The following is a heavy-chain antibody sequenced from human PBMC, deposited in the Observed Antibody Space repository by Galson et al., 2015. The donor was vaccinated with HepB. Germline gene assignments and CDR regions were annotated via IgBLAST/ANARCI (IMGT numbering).Heavy chain of an antibody. CDR2: INPSGGST. Sequence: GYTFTSYYMHWVRQAPGQGLEWMGIINPSGGSTSYAQKLQGRFTISRDNAKNTLYLQMNSLRAEDTAVYYCARVSGSYSLFDYWGQGTLVTVSS. V-gene: IGHV1-46*04. CDR3: ARVSGSYSLFDY. J-gene: IGHJ4*02. D-gene: IGHD1-26*01. CDR1: GYTFTSYY.